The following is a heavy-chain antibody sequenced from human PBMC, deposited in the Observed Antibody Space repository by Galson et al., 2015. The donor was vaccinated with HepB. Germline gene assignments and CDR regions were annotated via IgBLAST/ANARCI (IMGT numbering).Heavy chain of an antibody. D-gene: IGHD2-2*01. Sequence: SLRLSCAASGFTFSSYAMSWVRQAPGKGLEWVSAISGSGGSTYYADSVKGRFTISRDNSKNTLYLQMNSLRAEDTAVYYCAKVETSIVVVPAAMDGDFDYWGQGTLVTVSS. CDR2: ISGSGGST. CDR1: GFTFSSYA. V-gene: IGHV3-23*01. CDR3: AKVETSIVVVPAAMDGDFDY. J-gene: IGHJ4*02.